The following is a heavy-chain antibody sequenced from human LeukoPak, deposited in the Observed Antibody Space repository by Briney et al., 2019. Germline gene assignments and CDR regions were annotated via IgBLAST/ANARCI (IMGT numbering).Heavy chain of an antibody. CDR3: AKEAADPYCSSTSCYDWYFDL. CDR1: GFTFSSYA. D-gene: IGHD2-2*01. Sequence: GGSLRLSCAASGFTFSSYAMSWVRQAPGKGLEWVSAISGSGGSTYYADSVKGRFTISRDNSKNTLYLQMNSLRAEDTAAYYCAKEAADPYCSSTSCYDWYFDLWGRGTLVTVSS. J-gene: IGHJ2*01. CDR2: ISGSGGST. V-gene: IGHV3-23*01.